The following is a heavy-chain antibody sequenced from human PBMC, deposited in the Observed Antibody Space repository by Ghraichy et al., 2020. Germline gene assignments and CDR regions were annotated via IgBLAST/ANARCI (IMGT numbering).Heavy chain of an antibody. CDR3: ARRWFGEEGWFDP. J-gene: IGHJ5*02. D-gene: IGHD3-10*01. Sequence: SETLSLTCTVSGGSISSSSYYWGWIRQPPGKGLEWIGSIYYSGSTYYNPSLKSRVTISVDTSKNQFSLKLSSVTAADTAVYYCARRWFGEEGWFDPWGQGTLVTVSS. CDR1: GGSISSSSYY. CDR2: IYYSGST. V-gene: IGHV4-39*01.